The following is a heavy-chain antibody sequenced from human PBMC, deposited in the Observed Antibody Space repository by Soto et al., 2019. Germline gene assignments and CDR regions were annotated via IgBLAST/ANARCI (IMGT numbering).Heavy chain of an antibody. CDR3: ARETLWFGASHANPFDY. CDR1: GFSISSGGYY. Sequence: SETLSLTCTFSGFSISSGGYYWSWIRQHPGKGLEWIGYIYYSGSTYYNPSLKSRVTISVDTSKNQFSLKLSSVTAADTAVYYCARETLWFGASHANPFDYWGQGTLVTVSS. CDR2: IYYSGST. V-gene: IGHV4-31*03. J-gene: IGHJ4*02. D-gene: IGHD3-10*01.